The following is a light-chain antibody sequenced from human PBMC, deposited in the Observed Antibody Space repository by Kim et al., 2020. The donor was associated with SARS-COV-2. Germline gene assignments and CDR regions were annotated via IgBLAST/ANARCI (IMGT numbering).Light chain of an antibody. V-gene: IGKV3-20*01. Sequence: PGERATLSCRASQTVSSRSVNWYQQQPGQAPRLLIYDAYRRATGVPDRFRGSGSGTDFTLTISRLEPEDFAVYHCQQYGSLPWTFGQGTKVDIK. CDR3: QQYGSLPWT. CDR1: QTVSSRS. J-gene: IGKJ1*01. CDR2: DAY.